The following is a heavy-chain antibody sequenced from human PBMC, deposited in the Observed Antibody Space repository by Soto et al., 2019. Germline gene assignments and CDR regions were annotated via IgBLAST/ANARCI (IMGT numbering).Heavy chain of an antibody. V-gene: IGHV4-39*01. D-gene: IGHD3-10*01. J-gene: IGHJ6*02. Sequence: SETLSLTCTVSGGSISSSSYYWGWIRQPPGKGLEWIGSIYYSGGTYYNPSLKSRVTISVDTSKNQFSLKLSSVTAADTAVYYCANGAYYYYYYGMDVWGQGTTVTVSS. CDR1: GGSISSSSYY. CDR2: IYYSGGT. CDR3: ANGAYYYYYYGMDV.